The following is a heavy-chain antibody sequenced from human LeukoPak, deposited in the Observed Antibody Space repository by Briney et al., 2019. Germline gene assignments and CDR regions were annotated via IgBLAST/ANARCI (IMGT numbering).Heavy chain of an antibody. CDR3: ARSGVPPVPAATTYYYYYMDV. J-gene: IGHJ6*03. CDR1: GYTFTSYD. D-gene: IGHD2-2*01. CDR2: IIPIFGTS. V-gene: IGHV1-69*06. Sequence: SVKVSCKASGYTFTSYDINWVRQAPGQGLEWMGGIIPIFGTSNYAQKFQDRVTITADKSTSTAYMELTSLRSEDTAVYYCARSGVPPVPAATTYYYYYMDVWGKGTTVTISS.